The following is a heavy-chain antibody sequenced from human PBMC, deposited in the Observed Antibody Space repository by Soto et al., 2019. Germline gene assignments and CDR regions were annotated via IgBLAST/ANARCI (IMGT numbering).Heavy chain of an antibody. CDR3: AREFRSSLLWFGELQDLSYYYYYYGMDV. CDR1: GGTFSSYA. Sequence: GASVKVSCKASGGTFSSYAISWMRQAPGQGLEWMGGIIPIFGTANYAQKFQGRVTITADESTSTAYMELSSLRSEDTAVYYCAREFRSSLLWFGELQDLSYYYYYYGMDVWGQGTTVTVSS. J-gene: IGHJ6*02. V-gene: IGHV1-69*13. CDR2: IIPIFGTA. D-gene: IGHD3-10*01.